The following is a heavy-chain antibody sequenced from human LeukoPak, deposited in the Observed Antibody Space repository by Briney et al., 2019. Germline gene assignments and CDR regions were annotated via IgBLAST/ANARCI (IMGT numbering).Heavy chain of an antibody. D-gene: IGHD6-13*01. CDR2: IYYSGTT. CDR3: ARHVRKRGIAAAGSPGWFDP. CDR1: GGSISSYY. Sequence: PSETLSLTCAVYGGSISSYYWSWIRQPPGKGLEWIGAIYYSGTTFYNPSLKSRVTISVDTSKNQFSLKLNSVTAADTAVYYCARHVRKRGIAAAGSPGWFDPWGQGTLVTVSS. J-gene: IGHJ5*02. V-gene: IGHV4-59*04.